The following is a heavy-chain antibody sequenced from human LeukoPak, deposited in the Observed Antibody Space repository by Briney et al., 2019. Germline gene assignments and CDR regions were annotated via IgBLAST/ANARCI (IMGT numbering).Heavy chain of an antibody. D-gene: IGHD3-3*01. J-gene: IGHJ3*02. CDR3: AKSRLSGINDAFDI. CDR1: GISVSSNY. V-gene: IGHV3-53*01. Sequence: GGSLRLSCAASGISVSSNYMSWVRQAPGKGLQWVSVIYVDGSTYYADSVKGRFTISRDNSKNTLYLQMNSLRAEDTALYYCAKSRLSGINDAFDIWGQGTMVTVSS. CDR2: IYVDGST.